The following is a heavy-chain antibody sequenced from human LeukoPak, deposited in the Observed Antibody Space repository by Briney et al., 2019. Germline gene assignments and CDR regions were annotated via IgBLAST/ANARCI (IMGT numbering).Heavy chain of an antibody. CDR3: ARLTSGWTSADY. CDR1: GYTFTSYG. V-gene: IGHV1-18*01. J-gene: IGHJ4*02. CDR2: VSGYNGNT. D-gene: IGHD6-19*01. Sequence: GASVKVSCKASGYTFTSYGVIWVRQAPGQGLEWMGWVSGYNGNTNYAQKLQGRVTMTTDTSTSTAYMELRSLSSDDTAVYYCARLTSGWTSADYWGQGTLVTVSS.